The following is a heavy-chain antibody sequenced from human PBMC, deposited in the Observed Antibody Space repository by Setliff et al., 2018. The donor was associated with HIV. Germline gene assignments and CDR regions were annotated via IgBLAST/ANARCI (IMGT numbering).Heavy chain of an antibody. J-gene: IGHJ1*01. CDR3: ATIRAYYYDSSGQEYFQY. Sequence: ASVKVSCKVSGYSLTDLSIHWVRQAPGKGIEWMGGFDPEDGETVYAQKLQGRVTMTEDTSTDTAYMELSSLRSEDTAMYYCATIRAYYYDSSGQEYFQYWGHGTLVTVSS. CDR2: FDPEDGET. CDR1: GYSLTDLS. V-gene: IGHV1-24*01. D-gene: IGHD3-22*01.